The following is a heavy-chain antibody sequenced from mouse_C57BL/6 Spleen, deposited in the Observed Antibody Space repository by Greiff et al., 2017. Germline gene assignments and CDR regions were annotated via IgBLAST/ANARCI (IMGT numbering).Heavy chain of an antibody. V-gene: IGHV1-22*01. CDR3: ARGDYGTWYFDV. Sequence: DVHLVESGPELVKPGASVKMSCKASGYTFTDYNMHWVKQSHGKSLEWIGYINPNNGGTSYNQKFKGKATLTVNKSSSTAYMELRSLTSEDSAVYYCARGDYGTWYFDVWGTGTTVTVSS. J-gene: IGHJ1*03. CDR1: GYTFTDYN. CDR2: INPNNGGT. D-gene: IGHD1-1*01.